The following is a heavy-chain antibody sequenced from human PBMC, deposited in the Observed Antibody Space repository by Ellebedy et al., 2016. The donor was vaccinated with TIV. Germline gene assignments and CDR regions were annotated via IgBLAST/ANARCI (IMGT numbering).Heavy chain of an antibody. CDR3: ARGSDFWSGYSSPDPFDY. J-gene: IGHJ4*02. CDR2: ISGSGGST. Sequence: GGSLRLSXAASGFTFSSYAMSWVRQAPGKGLEWVSAISGSGGSTYYADSVKGRFTISRDNAKNSLYLQMNSLRAEDTAVYYCARGSDFWSGYSSPDPFDYWGQGTLVTVSS. D-gene: IGHD3-3*01. V-gene: IGHV3-23*01. CDR1: GFTFSSYA.